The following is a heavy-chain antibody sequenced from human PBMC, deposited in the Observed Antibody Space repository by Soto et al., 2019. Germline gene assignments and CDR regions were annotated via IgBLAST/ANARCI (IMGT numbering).Heavy chain of an antibody. CDR3: ARSGSYYPARNWFGP. V-gene: IGHV1-18*01. D-gene: IGHD3-10*01. Sequence: ASVKVSCKASGHTFTSYGISWVRQAPGQGLEWMGWISGFNDDTNHAQKLQGRVTMTKDTSTSTAYMELRSLKSDDTAVYYCARSGSYYPARNWFGPWGQGTLVPVSS. J-gene: IGHJ5*02. CDR2: ISGFNDDT. CDR1: GHTFTSYG.